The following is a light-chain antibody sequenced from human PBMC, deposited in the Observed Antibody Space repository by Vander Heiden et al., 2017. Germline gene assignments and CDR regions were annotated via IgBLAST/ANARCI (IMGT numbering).Light chain of an antibody. CDR3: SSYTGSTTPLV. J-gene: IGLJ1*01. Sequence: QSALTHPASVSRSPGPSITISCTGTSSDVGGYNYVSWYQQHPGKAPQLMIYDGSNRPSGISNRFSGSKSANTASLTISGLQAEDEADYYCSSYTGSTTPLVFGTGTKVTVL. CDR1: SSDVGGYNY. CDR2: DGS. V-gene: IGLV2-14*03.